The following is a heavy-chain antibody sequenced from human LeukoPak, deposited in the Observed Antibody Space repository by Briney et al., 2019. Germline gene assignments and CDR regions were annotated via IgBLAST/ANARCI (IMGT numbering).Heavy chain of an antibody. V-gene: IGHV4-59*01. CDR1: GGSISSYY. CDR3: ARTTKRLAAAGSSYYYGMDV. CDR2: IYYSGST. D-gene: IGHD6-13*01. Sequence: SETLSLTCTVSGGSISSYYWSWIRQPPGKGLEWIGYIYYSGSTNYNPSLKSRVTISVDMSKNQFSLKLSSVTAADTAVYYCARTTKRLAAAGSSYYYGMDVWGQGTTVTVSS. J-gene: IGHJ6*02.